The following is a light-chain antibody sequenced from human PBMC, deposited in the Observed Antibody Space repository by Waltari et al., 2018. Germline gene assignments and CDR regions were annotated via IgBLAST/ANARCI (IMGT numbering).Light chain of an antibody. J-gene: IGLJ2*01. Sequence: SYVLTQAPSVSVAPGQTARVNCGGHYNGAKRVPWYQQKPGQAPVLVVYDDSDRPSGIPERFSGSNSGSTATLTISRVEAGDEADYYCQVWDSSSDHVVFGGGTKLTVL. CDR1: YNGAKR. V-gene: IGLV3-21*02. CDR3: QVWDSSSDHVV. CDR2: DDS.